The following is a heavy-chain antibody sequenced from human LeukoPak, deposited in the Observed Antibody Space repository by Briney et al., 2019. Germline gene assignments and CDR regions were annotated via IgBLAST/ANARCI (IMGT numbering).Heavy chain of an antibody. J-gene: IGHJ6*04. CDR1: GGTFSSYT. CDR2: IIPILGIA. Sequence: ASVKVSCKASGGTFSSYTISWVRQAPGQGLEWMGRIIPILGIANYAQKFQGRVTITADKSTSTAYMELSSLRSEDTAVYYCAREFAGGYGMDVWGKGTTVTVSS. V-gene: IGHV1-69*04. D-gene: IGHD3-16*01. CDR3: AREFAGGYGMDV.